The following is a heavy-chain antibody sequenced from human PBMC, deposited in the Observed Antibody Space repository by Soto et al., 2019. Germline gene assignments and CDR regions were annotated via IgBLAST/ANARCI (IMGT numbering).Heavy chain of an antibody. CDR3: ARESHDILTGPPWVWYFDL. J-gene: IGHJ2*01. CDR2: INDRGSI. V-gene: IGHV4-34*01. CDR1: GGSFSGYY. D-gene: IGHD3-9*01. Sequence: QVRLQQWGAGPLRPLETLSLTCGVSGGSFSGYYWAWIRQSPGKGLEWIGEINDRGSINYNPSLKSRVRIAVDTSKNHYSLNLRSVTAADTAVYYCARESHDILTGPPWVWYFDLWGRGTLVTVSS.